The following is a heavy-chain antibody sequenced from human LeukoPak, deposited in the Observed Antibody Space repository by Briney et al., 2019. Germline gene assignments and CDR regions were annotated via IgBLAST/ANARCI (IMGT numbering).Heavy chain of an antibody. CDR3: ARQGRGSYDY. D-gene: IGHD1-26*01. Sequence: SETLSLTCAVYGGSFSGYYWSWIRQPPGKGLEWIGYIYYSGSTNYSPSLKSRVTISVDTSKNQFSLKLSSVTAADTAVHYCARQGRGSYDYWGQGTLVTVSS. V-gene: IGHV4-59*08. CDR1: GGSFSGYY. J-gene: IGHJ4*02. CDR2: IYYSGST.